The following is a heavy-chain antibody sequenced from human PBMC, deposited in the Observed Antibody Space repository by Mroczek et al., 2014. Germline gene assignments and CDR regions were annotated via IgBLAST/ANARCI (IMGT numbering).Heavy chain of an antibody. Sequence: QVQLVESGGGLVKPGGSLRLSCAASGFTFSDYYMSWIRQAPGKGLEWVSYISSSGSTIYYADSVKGRFTISRDNAKNSLYLQMNSLRAEDTAAYYCARDIVVVPAAIRLFDYWGQGTLVTVSS. V-gene: IGHV3-11*01. CDR1: GFTFSDYY. CDR3: ARDIVVVPAAIRLFDY. CDR2: ISSSGSTI. D-gene: IGHD2-2*02. J-gene: IGHJ4*02.